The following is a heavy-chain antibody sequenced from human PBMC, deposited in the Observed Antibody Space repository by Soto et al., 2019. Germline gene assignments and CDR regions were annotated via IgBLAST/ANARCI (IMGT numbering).Heavy chain of an antibody. D-gene: IGHD3-10*01. CDR2: IYYSGST. J-gene: IGHJ4*02. CDR1: GGSISSYY. V-gene: IGHV4-59*12. Sequence: PSETLSLTCTVSGGSISSYYWSWIRQPPGKGLEWIGYIYYSGSTYYNPSLKSRVTISVDTSKNQFSLKLSSVTAADTAVYYCARDSGDYYGSGSYYSVSFDYWGQGTLVTVSS. CDR3: ARDSGDYYGSGSYYSVSFDY.